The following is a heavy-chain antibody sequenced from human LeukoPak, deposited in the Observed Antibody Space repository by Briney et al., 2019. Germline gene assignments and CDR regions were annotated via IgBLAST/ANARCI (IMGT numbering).Heavy chain of an antibody. CDR2: IKQDRSEK. Sequence: GGSLRLSCATSGFTFSSYWMSWVRQAPGKGLEWVANIKQDRSEKYYVDSVKGRFTISRDNAKNSLYLQMNSLRAEDTAVYYCAREVVGASAAYFDYWGQGTLVIVSS. CDR3: AREVVGASAAYFDY. V-gene: IGHV3-7*01. CDR1: GFTFSSYW. J-gene: IGHJ4*02. D-gene: IGHD1-26*01.